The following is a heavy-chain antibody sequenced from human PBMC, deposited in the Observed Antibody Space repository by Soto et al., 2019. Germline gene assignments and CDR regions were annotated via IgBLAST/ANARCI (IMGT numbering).Heavy chain of an antibody. D-gene: IGHD2-15*01. CDR3: AREEGYCGGGYCFRSAFDL. Sequence: ETLSLTCTVSGGSISSSSYYWGWIRQPPGKGLEWIGSIYFRGRLYYADSVKGRFAISRDDAKNPVYLQMNSLRAEDTAVYYCAREEGYCGGGYCFRSAFDLWGQGTVVTVSS. CDR1: GGSISSSSYY. CDR2: IYFRGRL. V-gene: IGHV4-39*02. J-gene: IGHJ3*01.